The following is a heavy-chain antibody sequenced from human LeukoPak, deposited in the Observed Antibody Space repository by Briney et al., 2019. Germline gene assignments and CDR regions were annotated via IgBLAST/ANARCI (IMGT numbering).Heavy chain of an antibody. D-gene: IGHD1-26*01. CDR2: INSNSGAT. Sequence: EASVKVSRKASGYTFTDYYMHWVRQAPGQGPEWMGWINSNSGATNYAQKFQGRVTMTRDTSISTVYMELSSLRSDDTAVYYCARGRDRGASTPFDYWGQGTLVTVSS. V-gene: IGHV1-2*02. CDR3: ARGRDRGASTPFDY. CDR1: GYTFTDYY. J-gene: IGHJ4*02.